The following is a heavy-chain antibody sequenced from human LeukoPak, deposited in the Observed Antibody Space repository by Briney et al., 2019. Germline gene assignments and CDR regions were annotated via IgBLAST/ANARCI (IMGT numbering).Heavy chain of an antibody. V-gene: IGHV3-23*01. CDR1: GFTFSSYA. CDR3: AKSHHVTAIDY. J-gene: IGHJ4*02. CDR2: ISGSGGST. Sequence: GGSLRLSCAASGFTFSSYAMTWVRQAPGKGLEWVSAISGSGGSTYYAGSVKGRFTISRDNSKNTLYLQMDSLRADDTAVYYCAKSHHVTAIDYWGQGTLVTVSS. D-gene: IGHD2-21*02.